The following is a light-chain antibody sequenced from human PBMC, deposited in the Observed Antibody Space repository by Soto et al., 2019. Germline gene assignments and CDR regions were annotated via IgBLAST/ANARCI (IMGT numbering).Light chain of an antibody. Sequence: DIQMTQSPSSLSASVGDRVTITCRASQTISSYLNWYQQKPGKALKLLIYAASSLQSGVPSRFSGSGSWTDFTLTISTLQPEDVATYYCQQSHIIPYTFGQGTMLEIK. CDR1: QTISSY. V-gene: IGKV1-39*01. CDR3: QQSHIIPYT. CDR2: AAS. J-gene: IGKJ2*01.